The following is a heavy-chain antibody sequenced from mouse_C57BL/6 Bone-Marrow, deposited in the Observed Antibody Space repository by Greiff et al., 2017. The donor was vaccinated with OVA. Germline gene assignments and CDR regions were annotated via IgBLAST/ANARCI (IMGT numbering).Heavy chain of an antibody. CDR2: IWSGGST. Sequence: VKLMESGPGLVQPSQSLSITCTVSGFSLTSYGVHWVRQPPGKGLEWLGVIWSGGSTDYNAAFISRLSISKDNSKSQVFFKMNSLQADDTAIYSCAPYGFDYAMDYWGQGTSVTVSS. CDR1: GFSLTSYG. J-gene: IGHJ4*01. CDR3: APYGFDYAMDY. V-gene: IGHV2-4*01. D-gene: IGHD2-10*02.